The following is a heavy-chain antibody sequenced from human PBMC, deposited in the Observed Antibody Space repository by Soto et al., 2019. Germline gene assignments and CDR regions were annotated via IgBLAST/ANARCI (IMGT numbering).Heavy chain of an antibody. CDR1: GGSISGYD. V-gene: IGHV4-34*01. J-gene: IGHJ6*02. D-gene: IGHD2-8*01. CDR3: ARAVVSVFCTNGVCYGLRDYYGKDV. Sequence: SETLSLTCAVYGGSISGYDRSWIRQPPGKGLEWIGEINHSGSTNYNPSLKSRVTISVDTSKNQFSLKLSSGTAADTAVYYCARAVVSVFCTNGVCYGLRDYYGKDVWGQGTTVNVSS. CDR2: INHSGST.